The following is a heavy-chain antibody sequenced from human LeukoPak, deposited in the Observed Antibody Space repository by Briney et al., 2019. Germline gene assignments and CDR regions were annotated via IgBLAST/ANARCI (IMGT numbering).Heavy chain of an antibody. D-gene: IGHD3-22*01. CDR2: INHSGST. J-gene: IGHJ4*02. V-gene: IGHV4-34*01. Sequence: AETLSLTCAVYGGSFRGYYWSWIRQPPGKGLEWIGEINHSGSTNYNPSLKSRVTISLDTSMKKFSLKLNSVTAADTAVYYCASYDSSGYYSGYFDYWGQGTLVTVSS. CDR3: ASYDSSGYYSGYFDY. CDR1: GGSFRGYY.